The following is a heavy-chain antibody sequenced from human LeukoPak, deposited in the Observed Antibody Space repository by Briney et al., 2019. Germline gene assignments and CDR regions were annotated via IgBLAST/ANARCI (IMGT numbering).Heavy chain of an antibody. CDR2: INPNSGGT. CDR1: GYTFTGYY. D-gene: IGHD3-22*01. V-gene: IGHV1-2*02. J-gene: IGHJ4*02. Sequence: GASVKVSCKASGYTFTGYYMHWVRQAPGQGLEWMGWINPNSGGTNYAQKFQGRVTMTRDTSISTAYMELSRLRSDDTAVYCCAREEGGYFTYYYDSSGYWGFDYWGQGNLVTVFS. CDR3: AREEGGYFTYYYDSSGYWGFDY.